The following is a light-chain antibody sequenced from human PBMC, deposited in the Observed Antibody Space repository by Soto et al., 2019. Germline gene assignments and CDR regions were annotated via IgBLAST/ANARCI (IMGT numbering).Light chain of an antibody. J-gene: IGLJ1*01. CDR1: RSDVGGYNY. CDR2: DVS. V-gene: IGLV2-14*01. CDR3: SSYTSSSTYV. Sequence: QSALTQPASVSGSPGQSITISCTGTRSDVGGYNYVSWYQQHPGKAPKLMIYDVSNRPSGVSNRFSGSKSGNTASLTISGLQAEDEADYYCSSYTSSSTYVFGTGTKRTVL.